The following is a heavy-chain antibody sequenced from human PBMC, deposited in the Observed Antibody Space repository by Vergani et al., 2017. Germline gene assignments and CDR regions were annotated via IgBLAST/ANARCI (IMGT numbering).Heavy chain of an antibody. CDR3: ARGSSETLWFAEGKVFDI. D-gene: IGHD3-10*01. J-gene: IGHJ3*02. Sequence: QVQLQQWGAGLLKPSETLSLTCAVYGGSFSGYYWSWIRQPPGKGLEWIGEINHSGSTNYNPSLKSRVTISVDMSKNQFSRKLSSVSAADTAVYYCARGSSETLWFAEGKVFDIWGQGTLVTVTS. CDR1: GGSFSGYY. V-gene: IGHV4-34*01. CDR2: INHSGST.